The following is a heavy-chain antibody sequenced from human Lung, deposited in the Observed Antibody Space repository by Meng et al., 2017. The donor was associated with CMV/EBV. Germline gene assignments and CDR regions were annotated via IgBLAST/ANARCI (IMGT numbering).Heavy chain of an antibody. Sequence: QWQWRDLGPGLVKPSQTLSLTCTVSGGSISSGDYYWGWIRQPPGKGLEWIGYIYYSGSTYYNPSLKSRVTISVDTSKNQFSLKLSSVTAADTAVYYCARALDTAMVTFDYWGQGTLVTVSS. CDR1: GGSISSGDYY. CDR3: ARALDTAMVTFDY. J-gene: IGHJ4*02. CDR2: IYYSGST. V-gene: IGHV4-30-4*08. D-gene: IGHD5-18*01.